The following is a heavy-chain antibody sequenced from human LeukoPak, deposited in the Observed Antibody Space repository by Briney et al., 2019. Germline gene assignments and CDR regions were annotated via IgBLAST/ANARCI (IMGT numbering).Heavy chain of an antibody. V-gene: IGHV3-7*01. CDR1: GFTFSSYW. J-gene: IGHJ4*02. CDR3: AREMPSGSYDY. Sequence: GGSLRLSCAASGFTFSSYWMSWVRQAPGKGLEWVANIKEDGSQKNYVDSVKGRFTISRDNAKKSLYLQMISLRAEDTAVYYCAREMPSGSYDYWGQGALVTVSS. CDR2: IKEDGSQK. D-gene: IGHD1-26*01.